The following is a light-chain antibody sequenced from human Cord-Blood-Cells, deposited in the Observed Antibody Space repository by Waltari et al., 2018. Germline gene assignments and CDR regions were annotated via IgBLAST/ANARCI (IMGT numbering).Light chain of an antibody. CDR2: QDS. V-gene: IGLV3-1*01. CDR3: QAWDSITVV. Sequence: SYELTQPPSVSVSPGQTASITCSGNKLGDKYACWYQQKQGQSPVLVIYQDSKRPSGIPERFSGSNSGNTATLTISGTQAMDEADYYCQAWDSITVVFGGGTKLTVL. J-gene: IGLJ2*01. CDR1: KLGDKY.